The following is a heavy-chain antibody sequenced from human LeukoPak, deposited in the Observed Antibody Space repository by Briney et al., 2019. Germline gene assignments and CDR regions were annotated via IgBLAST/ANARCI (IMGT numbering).Heavy chain of an antibody. CDR3: ARDRGSSWHLSFDY. Sequence: GGSLRLSCAASGFTFSSYAMSWVRQAPGKGLEWVSAISGSGGSTYYADSVKGRFTISRDNSKNTLYLQMNSLRAEDTAVYYCARDRGSSWHLSFDYWGQGTLVTVSS. J-gene: IGHJ4*02. CDR1: GFTFSSYA. D-gene: IGHD6-13*01. V-gene: IGHV3-23*01. CDR2: ISGSGGST.